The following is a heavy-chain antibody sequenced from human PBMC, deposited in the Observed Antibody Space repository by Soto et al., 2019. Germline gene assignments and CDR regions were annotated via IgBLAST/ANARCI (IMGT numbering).Heavy chain of an antibody. CDR1: GGSISSYY. V-gene: IGHV4-4*07. Sequence: SETLSLTCTVSGGSISSYYWSWIRQPAGKGLEWIGRIYTSGSTNYNPSLKSRVTMSVDTSKNQFSLKLSSVTAADTAVYYCARRDSSGWGGYFDYWGQGTLVTVYS. J-gene: IGHJ4*02. CDR2: IYTSGST. D-gene: IGHD6-19*01. CDR3: ARRDSSGWGGYFDY.